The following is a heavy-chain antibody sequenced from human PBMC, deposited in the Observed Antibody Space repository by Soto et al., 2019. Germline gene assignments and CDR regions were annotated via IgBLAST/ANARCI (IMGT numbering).Heavy chain of an antibody. CDR3: ALMLYTEEGVGLDV. Sequence: LRLSCTASGFIFSDYTINWVRQAPGKGLEWVSSVSRRSENLLYADSVKGRFTISRDNAKNSVSLQMNSLRAEDTALYYCALMLYTEEGVGLDVWGQGTTVTVSS. CDR1: GFIFSDYT. J-gene: IGHJ6*02. D-gene: IGHD2-8*01. CDR2: VSRRSENL. V-gene: IGHV3-21*01.